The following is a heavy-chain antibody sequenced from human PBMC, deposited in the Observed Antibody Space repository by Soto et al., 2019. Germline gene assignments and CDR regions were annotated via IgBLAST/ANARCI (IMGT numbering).Heavy chain of an antibody. J-gene: IGHJ4*02. CDR1: GGCISCSYYY. CDR3: ATSQKGYNWNYFDH. D-gene: IGHD1-20*01. CDR2: VFYTGFT. Sequence: SETLSLTCAVSGGCISCSYYYWGCLRQSPGKGPEWILSVFYTGFTSYNPSLESRVSVSVYTSKNQFSLKVSGVSAADTAVYYCATSQKGYNWNYFDHWGQGALVT. V-gene: IGHV4-39*01.